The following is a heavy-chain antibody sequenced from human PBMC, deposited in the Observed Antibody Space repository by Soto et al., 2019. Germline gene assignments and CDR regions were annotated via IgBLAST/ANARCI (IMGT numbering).Heavy chain of an antibody. CDR1: GFTFSDYA. D-gene: IGHD2-21*01. CDR2: ASGSGSGT. J-gene: IGHJ4*02. Sequence: EVQLLESGGGSVHPGESLRLSCAASGFTFSDYAMAWVRQAPGKGLEWVSSASGSGSGTYYADSVKGRFTISRDNSKNTLFLHMTNLRAGDTALYFCAKGRPGVAAAPANWGQGTLVTVSS. CDR3: AKGRPGVAAAPAN. V-gene: IGHV3-23*01.